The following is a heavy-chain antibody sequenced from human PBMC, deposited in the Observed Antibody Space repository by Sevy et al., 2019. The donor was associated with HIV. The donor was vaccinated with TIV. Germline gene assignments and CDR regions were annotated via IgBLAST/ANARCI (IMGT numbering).Heavy chain of an antibody. V-gene: IGHV3-21*04. D-gene: IGHD3-22*01. J-gene: IGHJ3*01. Sequence: GGSLRLSCAASGFTFSSYSMNWVRQAPGKGLEWVSSISSSSSYIYYADSVKGRFTISRDNSKNTLYLQMNSLRADDTAVYYCAKALNPALESMIEVIFPTLKGFDVWGQGTMVTVSS. CDR1: GFTFSSYS. CDR3: AKALNPALESMIEVIFPTLKGFDV. CDR2: ISSSSSYI.